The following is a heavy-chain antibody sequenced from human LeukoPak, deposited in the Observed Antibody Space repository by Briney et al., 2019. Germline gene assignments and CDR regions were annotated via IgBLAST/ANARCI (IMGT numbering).Heavy chain of an antibody. V-gene: IGHV3-30-3*01. CDR2: ILYVASDGSNT. CDR3: ASRGDTSGYYYFDY. J-gene: IGHJ4*02. Sequence: GRSLRVSCAASGFTFSTYTIHWVRQAPGKGLEWVAVILYVASDGSNTYYADSVKGRFTISRDNAKNSLHLQMNSLRAEDTAVYYCASRGDTSGYYYFDYWGQGTLVTVSS. CDR1: GFTFSTYT. D-gene: IGHD3-22*01.